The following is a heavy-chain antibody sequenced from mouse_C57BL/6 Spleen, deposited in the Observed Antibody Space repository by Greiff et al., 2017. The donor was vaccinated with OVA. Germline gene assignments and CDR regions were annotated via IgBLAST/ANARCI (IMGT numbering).Heavy chain of an antibody. V-gene: IGHV1-9*01. J-gene: IGHJ4*01. CDR1: GYTFTGYW. D-gene: IGHD1-1*01. CDR2: ILPGSGST. CDR3: ARGDYYGSSLYYYAMDY. Sequence: QVQLKESGAELMKPGASVKLSCKATGYTFTGYWIEWVKQRPGHGLEWIGEILPGSGSTNYNEKFKGKATFTADTSSNTAYMQLSSLTTEDSAIYYCARGDYYGSSLYYYAMDYWGQGTSVTVSS.